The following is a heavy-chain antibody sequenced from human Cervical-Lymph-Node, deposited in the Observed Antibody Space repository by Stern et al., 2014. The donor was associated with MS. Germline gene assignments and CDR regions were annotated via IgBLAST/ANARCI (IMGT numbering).Heavy chain of an antibody. CDR1: GFTFSNYW. D-gene: IGHD6-19*01. Sequence: EVQLVESGGGLVQPGGSLRLSCAASGFTFSNYWMHWVRQVPGKGLVWVSRLNSHGSSTSYADSVKGRFTISRDKANNKLWLQMNSLRAEDTAVYYCARDHSTGWYFFDYWGQGTLVTVSS. CDR3: ARDHSTGWYFFDY. J-gene: IGHJ4*02. V-gene: IGHV3-74*01. CDR2: LNSHGSST.